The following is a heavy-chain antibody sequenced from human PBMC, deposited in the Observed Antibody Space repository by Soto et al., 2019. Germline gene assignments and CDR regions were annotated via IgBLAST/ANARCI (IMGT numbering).Heavy chain of an antibody. J-gene: IGHJ6*02. CDR2: INYDGYS. Sequence: QEQLQESGPGLVKPSETLSLTCTVSGGSITNYYCSWFRQPPGKGLEWIGYINYDGYSAYNLSLRRRVTLSMDASKTQFSLMLEYVTATDTAVYYCARHGFGPLHGLVDVWGPGTTVIVSS. CDR1: GGSITNYY. CDR3: ARHGFGPLHGLVDV. V-gene: IGHV4-59*08. D-gene: IGHD3-10*01.